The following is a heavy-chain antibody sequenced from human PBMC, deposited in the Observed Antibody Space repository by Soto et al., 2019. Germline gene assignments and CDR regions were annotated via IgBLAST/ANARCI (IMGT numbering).Heavy chain of an antibody. V-gene: IGHV4-59*01. CDR1: GFSISSYY. D-gene: IGHD3-3*01. Sequence: SETLSLTCTVSGFSISSYYWSWIRQPPGKGLEWIGYIYYSGSTNYNPSLKSRVTISVDTSKNQFSLKLSSVTAADTAVYYCARDKSGEYDFWSGYFDYWGQGTLVTVSS. J-gene: IGHJ4*02. CDR3: ARDKSGEYDFWSGYFDY. CDR2: IYYSGST.